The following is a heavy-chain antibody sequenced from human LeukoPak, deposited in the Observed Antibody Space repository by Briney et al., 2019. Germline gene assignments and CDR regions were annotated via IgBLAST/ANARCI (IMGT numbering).Heavy chain of an antibody. V-gene: IGHV1-2*06. J-gene: IGHJ4*02. CDR2: INPNSGGT. CDR1: GYTFTGYY. Sequence: ASVKVSCKASGYTFTGYYMHWVRQAPGQGLEWTGRINPNSGGTNYAQKFQGRVTMTRDTSISTAYMELSRLRSDDTAVYYCARGILYYYDSSGYYGVDYWGQGTLVTVSS. CDR3: ARGILYYYDSSGYYGVDY. D-gene: IGHD3-22*01.